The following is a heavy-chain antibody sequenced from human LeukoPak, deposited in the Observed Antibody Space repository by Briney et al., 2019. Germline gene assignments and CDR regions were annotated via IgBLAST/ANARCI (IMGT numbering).Heavy chain of an antibody. CDR2: ISSSGSTI. D-gene: IGHD3-10*01. CDR3: ARRPYYSAGFDY. J-gene: IGHJ4*02. CDR1: GFTFSSYE. Sequence: PGGSLRLSCAASGFTFSSYEMNWVRQAPGKGLEWVSYISSSGSTIYYADSVKGRFTISRDNAKKSLYLQMNSLRAEDTAVYYCARRPYYSAGFDYWGQGTLVTVSS. V-gene: IGHV3-48*03.